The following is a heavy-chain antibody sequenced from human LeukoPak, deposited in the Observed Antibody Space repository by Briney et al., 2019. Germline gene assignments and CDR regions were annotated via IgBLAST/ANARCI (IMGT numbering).Heavy chain of an antibody. Sequence: SETLSLTCTVSGGSISSYYWNWIRQPPGKGLEWIGYIYYSGSTNYNPSLKSRVTISVDTSKNQFSLKLSSVTAADTAVYYCARGVGTYSSGYYYYDYFDYWGQGTLVTVSS. J-gene: IGHJ4*02. CDR1: GGSISSYY. V-gene: IGHV4-59*01. D-gene: IGHD3-22*01. CDR3: ARGVGTYSSGYYYYDYFDY. CDR2: IYYSGST.